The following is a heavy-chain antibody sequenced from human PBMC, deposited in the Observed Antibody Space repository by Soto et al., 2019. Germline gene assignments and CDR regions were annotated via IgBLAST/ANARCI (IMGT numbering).Heavy chain of an antibody. V-gene: IGHV3-23*01. J-gene: IGHJ1*01. D-gene: IGHD3-22*01. Sequence: GGSLRLSCAASGFTFSSHAMSWVRQAPGKGLEWVSVISGSGATTYYADSVRGRFTISRDNDKSTLFLQMNSLRAEDTAVYYCAKFNYYDSSGYLSDAEYFHHWGQGTLVTVSS. CDR1: GFTFSSHA. CDR2: ISGSGATT. CDR3: AKFNYYDSSGYLSDAEYFHH.